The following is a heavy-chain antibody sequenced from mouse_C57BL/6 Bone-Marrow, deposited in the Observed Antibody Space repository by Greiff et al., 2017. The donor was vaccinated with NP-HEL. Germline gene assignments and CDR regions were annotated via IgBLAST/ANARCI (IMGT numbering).Heavy chain of an antibody. CDR1: GYTFTDYY. V-gene: IGHV1-19*01. CDR3: AREDYYGSSHHWYFDV. J-gene: IGHJ1*03. D-gene: IGHD1-1*01. CDR2: INPYNGGT. Sequence: EVQLQQSGPVLVKPGASVKMSCKASGYTFTDYYMNWVKQSHGKSLEWIGVINPYNGGTSYNQKFKGKATLTVDKSSSTAYMELNSLTSEDSAVYYCAREDYYGSSHHWYFDVWGTGTTVTVSS.